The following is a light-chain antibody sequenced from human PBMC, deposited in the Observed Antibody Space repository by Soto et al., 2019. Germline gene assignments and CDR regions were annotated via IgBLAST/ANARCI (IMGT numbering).Light chain of an antibody. CDR3: QQYYLYPCT. CDR1: QGISNY. V-gene: IGKV1-16*02. J-gene: IGKJ1*01. CDR2: SAS. Sequence: DIQMTQSPSSLSASIGDRVTITCRASQGISNYLGWYQQKPGKAPKSLIYSASSLQSGVSSKFSGSGSVTDFTLTFTDMQPDDFETYYCQQYYLYPCTFGKGTKVEI.